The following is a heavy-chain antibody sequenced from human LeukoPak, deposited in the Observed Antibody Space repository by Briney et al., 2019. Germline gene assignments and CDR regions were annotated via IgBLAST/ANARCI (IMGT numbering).Heavy chain of an antibody. CDR2: IYYSGST. CDR1: GGSISSYY. V-gene: IGHV4-59*08. Sequence: SETLSLTCTVSGGSISSYYWGCLRQPPGKGLEWIGYIYYSGSTNYNPSLKSRVTISVDTSKNQFSLKLSSVTAADTAVYYCVQSSGWYKFDYWGQGTLVTVSS. D-gene: IGHD6-19*01. CDR3: VQSSGWYKFDY. J-gene: IGHJ4*02.